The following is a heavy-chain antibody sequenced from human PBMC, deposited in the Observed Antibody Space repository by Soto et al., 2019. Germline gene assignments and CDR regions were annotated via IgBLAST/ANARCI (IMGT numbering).Heavy chain of an antibody. D-gene: IGHD6-13*01. CDR1: GFTFSSYP. V-gene: IGHV3-23*01. J-gene: IGHJ4*02. Sequence: EVQLLESGGGLVQPGGSLRLSCPASGFTFSSYPMTWVRQAPGKGLEWVSSISGSGGSTHYADSAKDRFTITRDNSFNTVYLHTNSLRALDWAVYNCAKDDILTCSLAYCFDYWGQGTLVTVSS. CDR3: AKDDILTCSLAYCFDY. CDR2: ISGSGGST.